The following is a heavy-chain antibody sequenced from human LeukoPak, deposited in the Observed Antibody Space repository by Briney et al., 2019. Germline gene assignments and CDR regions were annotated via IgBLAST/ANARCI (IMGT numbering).Heavy chain of an antibody. Sequence: GGSLRLSCAASGFTFTSYEMNWVRQAPGKGLEWISYISSSATTIHCADSVKGRFTISRDNAKKSVCLQMNSLRVEDTAVYYCARGGISFAYWGQGTLVTVSS. J-gene: IGHJ4*02. CDR2: ISSSATTI. CDR1: GFTFTSYE. V-gene: IGHV3-48*03. CDR3: ARGGISFAY.